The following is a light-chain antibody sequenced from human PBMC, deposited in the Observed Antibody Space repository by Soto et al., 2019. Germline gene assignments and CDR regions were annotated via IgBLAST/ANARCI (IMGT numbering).Light chain of an antibody. CDR2: NVY. J-gene: IGLJ1*01. V-gene: IGLV2-14*03. CDR1: SSEVGAYNF. CDR3: SAYTVSRTYV. Sequence: QSVLTQPASVSGSPGQSSTISCTGTSSEVGAYNFVSWQQQHPGKAPKLMIYNVYDRPSGISYRFSGSKAGNTASLTISGLQGEDDADYYCSAYTVSRTYVFGTGTKLTVL.